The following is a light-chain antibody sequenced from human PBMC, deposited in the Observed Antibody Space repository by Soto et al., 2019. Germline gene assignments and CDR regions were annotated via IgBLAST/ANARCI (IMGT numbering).Light chain of an antibody. Sequence: QSVLTPPPTVSGPPGQRVTISCTGSSSNFVAGYDVHWYQQLPGTAPKLLIYGNSNRPSGVPDRFSGSKSGTSASLAITGLQAEDEADYYCQSYDSSLSAHVFGTGTKVTVL. CDR3: QSYDSSLSAHV. V-gene: IGLV1-40*01. CDR2: GNS. J-gene: IGLJ1*01. CDR1: SSNFVAGYD.